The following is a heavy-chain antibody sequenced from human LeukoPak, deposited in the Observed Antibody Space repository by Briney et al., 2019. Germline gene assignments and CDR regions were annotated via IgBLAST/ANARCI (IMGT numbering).Heavy chain of an antibody. D-gene: IGHD5-12*01. V-gene: IGHV3-15*01. CDR2: IKSKTDGGTT. J-gene: IGHJ4*02. CDR1: GFTFSNAW. CDR3: TRRGYSGYDDY. Sequence: PGGSLRLSCAASGFTFSNAWMSWVRQAPGKGLEWVGRIKSKTDGGTTDYAVPVKGRFTISRDDSKNTLYLQMNSLKTEDTAVYYCTRRGYSGYDDYWGQGTLVTVSS.